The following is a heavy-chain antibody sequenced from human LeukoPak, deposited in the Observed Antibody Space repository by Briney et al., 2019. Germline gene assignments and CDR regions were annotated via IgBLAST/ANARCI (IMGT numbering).Heavy chain of an antibody. Sequence: ASVKVSCKASGYTFTSYDINWVRQATGQGLEWMGWMNPNSGNTGYAQKFQGRVTITRNTSISTAYMELSSLRSDDTAVYYCARATPPIAAAGFDPWGQGTLVTVSS. CDR3: ARATPPIAAAGFDP. V-gene: IGHV1-8*03. CDR1: GYTFTSYD. D-gene: IGHD6-13*01. CDR2: MNPNSGNT. J-gene: IGHJ5*02.